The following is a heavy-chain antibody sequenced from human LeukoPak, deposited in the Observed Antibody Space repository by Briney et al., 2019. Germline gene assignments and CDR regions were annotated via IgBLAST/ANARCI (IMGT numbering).Heavy chain of an antibody. CDR1: GYSISSGYY. CDR3: ASMMATIDEAFDI. V-gene: IGHV4-38-2*02. Sequence: KPSETLSLTCTVSGYSISSGYYWGWIRQPPGKGLEWIGSIYHSGSTYYNPSLKSRVTISVDTSKNQFSLKLSSVTAADTAVYYCASMMATIDEAFDIWGQGTMVTVSS. CDR2: IYHSGST. J-gene: IGHJ3*02. D-gene: IGHD5-24*01.